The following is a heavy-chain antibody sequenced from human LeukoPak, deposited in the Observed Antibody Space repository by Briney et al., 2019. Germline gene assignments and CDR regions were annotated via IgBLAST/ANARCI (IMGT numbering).Heavy chain of an antibody. CDR1: GASIRSYY. CDR2: IYYSGST. D-gene: IGHD3-10*01. J-gene: IGHJ4*02. Sequence: KPSETLSLTCTVSGASIRSYYWSWIRQPPGKGLEWIGYIYYSGSTNYNPSLKSRVTISVDTYKNQFSLKLRSVTAADTAVYYCVGSIRTYYFDYWGQGTLVTVSS. CDR3: VGSIRTYYFDY. V-gene: IGHV4-59*01.